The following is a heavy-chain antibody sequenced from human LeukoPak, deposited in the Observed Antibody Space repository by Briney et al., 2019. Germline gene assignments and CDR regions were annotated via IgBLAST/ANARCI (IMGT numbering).Heavy chain of an antibody. J-gene: IGHJ4*02. CDR1: GYTFTSYG. D-gene: IGHD2-15*01. CDR3: ARDFFHGHCSGLTCFLLDY. CDR2: ISAHNGNT. V-gene: IGHV1-18*01. Sequence: AASVKVSCKASGYTFTSYGITWVRQAPGQGLEWMGWISAHNGNTNYAQKFQGRLTMATDTSTNTAYMELRSLRPDDTAVYYCARDFFHGHCSGLTCFLLDYWGQGSLVTVSS.